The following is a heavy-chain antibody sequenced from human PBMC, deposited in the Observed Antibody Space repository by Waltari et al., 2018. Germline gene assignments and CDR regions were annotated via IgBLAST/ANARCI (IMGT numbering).Heavy chain of an antibody. CDR3: APLPGGSGQTFDY. D-gene: IGHD3-10*01. J-gene: IGHJ4*02. V-gene: IGHV4-59*03. CDR1: RGSIRSHY. CDR2: IYYNGAT. Sequence: QVHLQESGPGQVKPSETLSLTCDVSRGSIRSHYWSWIRRPPGKGLEWIGYIYYNGATNYNPSLMSRVTITADTSTDTAYMELSSLTSGDTAVYYCAPLPGGSGQTFDYWGQGTLVTVSS.